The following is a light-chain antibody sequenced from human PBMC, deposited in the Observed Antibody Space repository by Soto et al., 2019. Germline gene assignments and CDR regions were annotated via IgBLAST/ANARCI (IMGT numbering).Light chain of an antibody. J-gene: IGLJ3*02. Sequence: QCSLRQTASVSGSSGQSITISCTGTISDVGGYTYVSWYQHHPGKAPKLMIYEVSNRPSGVSDRFSGSRSGNTASLTISGLQAEDESHYYCISYTSSSTWVFVRGTQLTV. V-gene: IGLV2-14*01. CDR2: EVS. CDR3: ISYTSSSTWV. CDR1: ISDVGGYTY.